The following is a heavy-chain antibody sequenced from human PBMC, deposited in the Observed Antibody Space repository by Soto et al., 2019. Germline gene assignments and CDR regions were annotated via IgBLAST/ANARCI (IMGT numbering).Heavy chain of an antibody. J-gene: IGHJ6*02. CDR3: ARVHVLRFLEWSPKLMDV. V-gene: IGHV4-30-4*01. CDR1: GGSISSGDYY. Sequence: PSETLSLTCTVSGGSISSGDYYWSWIRQPPGKGLEWIGYIYYSGSTYYNPSLKSRVTISVDTSKNQFSLKLSSVTAADTALYYCARVHVLRFLEWSPKLMDVWGQGTTVTVSS. D-gene: IGHD3-3*01. CDR2: IYYSGST.